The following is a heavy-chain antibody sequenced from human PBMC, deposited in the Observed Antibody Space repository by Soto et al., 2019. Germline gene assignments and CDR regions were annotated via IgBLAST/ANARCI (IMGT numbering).Heavy chain of an antibody. CDR3: AKDLEMATITGVDY. V-gene: IGHV3-30*18. Sequence: QVQLVESGGGVVQPGRSLRLSCAASGFTFSSYGMHWVRQAPGKGLEWVAVISYDGSNKYYADSVKGRFTISRDNSKNTLYLQMNSLRAEDTAVYYCAKDLEMATITGVDYWGQGTLVTVSS. CDR2: ISYDGSNK. D-gene: IGHD5-12*01. J-gene: IGHJ4*02. CDR1: GFTFSSYG.